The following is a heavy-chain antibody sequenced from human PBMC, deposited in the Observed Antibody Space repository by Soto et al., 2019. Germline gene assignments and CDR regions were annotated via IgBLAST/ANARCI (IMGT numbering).Heavy chain of an antibody. Sequence: TLSLTCTVSGGSISSGDYYWSWIRQPPGKGLEWIGYIYKSATTYYNPSFESRVAISVDTSKSQFSLNVTSVTAADTAVYFCARGRYCLTGRCFPNWFDSWGQGALVTVSS. V-gene: IGHV4-30-4*01. D-gene: IGHD7-27*01. CDR1: GGSISSGDYY. CDR2: IYKSATT. J-gene: IGHJ5*01. CDR3: ARGRYCLTGRCFPNWFDS.